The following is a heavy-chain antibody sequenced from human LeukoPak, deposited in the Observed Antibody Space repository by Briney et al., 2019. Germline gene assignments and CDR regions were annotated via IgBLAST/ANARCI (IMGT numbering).Heavy chain of an antibody. J-gene: IGHJ4*02. CDR2: ISTYYGNT. CDR3: ARVFSTNYYGSGDRPFLFDY. D-gene: IGHD3-10*01. Sequence: ASVKVSCKASGYTFTSYGFSWVRQAPGQGLEWMGWISTYYGNTNYAQKLQDRVTMTTDTSTSTAYMELTSLRSDDTAVYYCARVFSTNYYGSGDRPFLFDYWGQATVVTVSS. V-gene: IGHV1-18*01. CDR1: GYTFTSYG.